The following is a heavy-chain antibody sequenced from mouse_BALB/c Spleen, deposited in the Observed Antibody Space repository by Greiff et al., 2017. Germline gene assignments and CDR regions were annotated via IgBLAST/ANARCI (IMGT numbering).Heavy chain of an antibody. CDR3: ARDYAMDY. V-gene: IGHV1-7*01. CDR1: GYTFTSYW. J-gene: IGHJ4*01. CDR2: INPSTGYT. Sequence: QVQLQQSGAELAKPGASVKMSCKASGYTFTSYWMHWVKQRPGQGLEWIGYINPSTGYTEYKQKFKDKATLTADKSSSTAYMQLSSLTSEDSAVYYCARDYAMDYWGQGTSVTVSS.